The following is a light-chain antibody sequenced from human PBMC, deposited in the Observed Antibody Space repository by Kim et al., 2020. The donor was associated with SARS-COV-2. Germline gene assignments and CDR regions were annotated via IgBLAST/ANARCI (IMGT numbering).Light chain of an antibody. Sequence: DIQMTQSPSTLSASVGDRVTITCRASQSIRTWLAWYQQKPGKAPKILIYYASSLESGVPSRFSGSGSGTEFTLTISSLQPDDFATYYCQQYNSPYTFGQGTKLEI. J-gene: IGKJ2*01. CDR1: QSIRTW. CDR2: YAS. CDR3: QQYNSPYT. V-gene: IGKV1-5*01.